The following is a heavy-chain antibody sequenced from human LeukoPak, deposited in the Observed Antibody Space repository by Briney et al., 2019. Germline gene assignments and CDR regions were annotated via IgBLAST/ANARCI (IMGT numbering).Heavy chain of an antibody. CDR2: VIPILGTT. V-gene: IGHV1-69*04. CDR1: GGTFTSFA. D-gene: IGHD2-2*01. CDR3: LTVVVPAAVVSSSF. Sequence: ASVKVSCKASGGTFTSFAVSWVRQAPGQGLEWMGRVIPILGTTNYAQKFQGRVTITADKSTSTAYMELSSLRSEDTAVYYCLTVVVPAAVVSSSFWGQGTLVTVSS. J-gene: IGHJ4*02.